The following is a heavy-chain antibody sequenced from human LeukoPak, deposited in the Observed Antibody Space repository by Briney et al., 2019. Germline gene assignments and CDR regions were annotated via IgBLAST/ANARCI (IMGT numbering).Heavy chain of an antibody. V-gene: IGHV3-33*06. CDR1: GCTFSSYG. J-gene: IGHJ4*02. Sequence: GRSLRLSCAASGCTFSSYGMHWVRQAPGKGLEWVAVIWYDGSNKYYADSVKGRFTISRGNSKNTLYLQMNSLRAEDTAVYYCAKDTEYDFWSGYYTPAFDYWGQGTLVTVSA. D-gene: IGHD3-3*01. CDR2: IWYDGSNK. CDR3: AKDTEYDFWSGYYTPAFDY.